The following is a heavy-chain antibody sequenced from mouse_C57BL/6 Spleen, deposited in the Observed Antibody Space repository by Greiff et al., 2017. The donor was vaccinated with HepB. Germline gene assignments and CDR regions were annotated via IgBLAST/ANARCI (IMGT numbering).Heavy chain of an antibody. Sequence: EVKLQESGGGLVKPGGSLKLSCAASGFTFSSYTMSWVRQTPEKRLEWVATISGGGGNTYYPDSVKGRFTISRDNAKNTLYLQMSSLRSEDTALYYCARRGDGNYRDAMDYWGQGTSVTVSS. CDR1: GFTFSSYT. J-gene: IGHJ4*01. CDR3: ARRGDGNYRDAMDY. D-gene: IGHD2-1*01. V-gene: IGHV5-9*01. CDR2: ISGGGGNT.